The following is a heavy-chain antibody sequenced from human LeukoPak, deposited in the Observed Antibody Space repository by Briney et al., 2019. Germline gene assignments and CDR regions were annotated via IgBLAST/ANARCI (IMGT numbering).Heavy chain of an antibody. CDR3: ARDRSYGSFNY. V-gene: IGHV3-48*03. Sequence: GGSLRLSCAASGFTFSSFEMNWVRQAPGKGLEWVSYISSSGSTIYYADSVKGRFTISRDNAKNSLCLQMSSLRAEDTAVYYCARDRSYGSFNYWGQGTLVTVSS. CDR1: GFTFSSFE. CDR2: ISSSGSTI. D-gene: IGHD5-18*01. J-gene: IGHJ4*02.